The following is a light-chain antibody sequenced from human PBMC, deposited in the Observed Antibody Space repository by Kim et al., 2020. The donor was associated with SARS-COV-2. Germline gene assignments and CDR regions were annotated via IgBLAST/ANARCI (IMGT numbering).Light chain of an antibody. CDR2: LGS. Sequence: DIVMTQSPLSLPVTPGEPASISCRSSQSLLHRNGYNYLDWYLQKPGQSPQLLIYLGSNRASGVPDRFSGSGSGTDFTLKISRVEAEDVGVYHCMQALQTPLTFGGGTKVDIK. J-gene: IGKJ4*01. CDR1: QSLLHRNGYNY. CDR3: MQALQTPLT. V-gene: IGKV2-28*01.